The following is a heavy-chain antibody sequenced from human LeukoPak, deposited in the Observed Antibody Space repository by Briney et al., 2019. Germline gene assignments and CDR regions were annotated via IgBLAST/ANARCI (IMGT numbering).Heavy chain of an antibody. D-gene: IGHD5-18*01. CDR1: GYTFTSYA. Sequence: ASVKVSCKASGYTFTSYAMHWVRQAPGQRLEWMGWINAGNGNTKYSQKFQGRVTMTRNTSISTAYMELSSLRSEDTAVYYCAREFGRGYSYGLRAFDIWGQGTMVTVSS. V-gene: IGHV1-3*01. CDR3: AREFGRGYSYGLRAFDI. CDR2: INAGNGNT. J-gene: IGHJ3*02.